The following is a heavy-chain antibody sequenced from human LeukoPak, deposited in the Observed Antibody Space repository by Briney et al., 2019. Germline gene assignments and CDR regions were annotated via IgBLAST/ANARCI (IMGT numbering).Heavy chain of an antibody. D-gene: IGHD2-2*02. Sequence: SETLSLTCTVSGGSIRSYYWSCIRQPPGKGLEWFGYIFYSGTAKYNPSLKRRVSISLDTSRNQFSLKLASVSAADTAVYYCACYSSPGGWGVFDYWGQGTLVTGSS. V-gene: IGHV4-59*08. CDR2: IFYSGTA. CDR3: ACYSSPGGWGVFDY. J-gene: IGHJ4*02. CDR1: GGSIRSYY.